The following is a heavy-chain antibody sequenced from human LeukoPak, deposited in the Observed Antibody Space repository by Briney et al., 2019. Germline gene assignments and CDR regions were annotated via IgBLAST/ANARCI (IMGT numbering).Heavy chain of an antibody. V-gene: IGHV3-7*03. J-gene: IGHJ6*04. D-gene: IGHD2-2*01. CDR2: IKQDGSEK. CDR3: ARDLVVVPAAHYYYYYGMDV. Sequence: GGSLRLSCAASGFTFSSYWMSWVRQAPGKGLEWVANIKQDGSEKYYVDSVKGRFTISRDNAKNSLYLQMNSLRAEDTAVYYCARDLVVVPAAHYYYYYGMDVWGKGTTVTASS. CDR1: GFTFSSYW.